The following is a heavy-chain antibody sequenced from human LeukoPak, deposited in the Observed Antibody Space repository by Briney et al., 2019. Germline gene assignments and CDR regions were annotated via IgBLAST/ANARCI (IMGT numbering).Heavy chain of an antibody. J-gene: IGHJ5*02. Sequence: ASVKVSCKASGGTFSSYAISWVRQAPGQGLEWMGWMNPNSGNTGYAQKFQGRVTMTRNTSISTAYMELSSLRSEDTAVYYCARDQYSSGWYGYNWFDPWGQGTLVTVSS. CDR2: MNPNSGNT. D-gene: IGHD6-19*01. CDR1: GGTFSSYA. CDR3: ARDQYSSGWYGYNWFDP. V-gene: IGHV1-8*02.